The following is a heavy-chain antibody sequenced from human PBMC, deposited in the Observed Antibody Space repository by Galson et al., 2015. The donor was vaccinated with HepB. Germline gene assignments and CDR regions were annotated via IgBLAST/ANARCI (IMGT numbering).Heavy chain of an antibody. V-gene: IGHV4-39*01. CDR3: ARLVGYCARTGCYAFDI. CDR1: GGSISSIDYY. J-gene: IGHJ3*02. D-gene: IGHD2-2*01. Sequence: ETLSLTCTISGGSISSIDYYWGWIRQPPGKGLESIGSVYFSGSTYYNAPFQSRVTISVDTSKNQFSLNLSSVTAADTAVYYCARLVGYCARTGCYAFDIWGQGTMVTVSS. CDR2: VYFSGST.